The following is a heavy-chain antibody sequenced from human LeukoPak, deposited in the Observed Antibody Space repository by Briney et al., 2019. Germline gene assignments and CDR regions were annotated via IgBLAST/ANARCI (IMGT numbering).Heavy chain of an antibody. V-gene: IGHV4-34*01. J-gene: IGHJ4*02. CDR1: GGSFSGYY. CDR2: INHSGST. Sequence: PSETLSLTCAVYGGSFSGYYWSWIRQPPGKGLEWIGEINHSGSTNYNPSLKSRVTISVDTSKNQFSLELSSVTAADTAVYYCARGILVTVYAAFDYWGQGTLVTVSS. CDR3: ARGILVTVYAAFDY. D-gene: IGHD2/OR15-2a*01.